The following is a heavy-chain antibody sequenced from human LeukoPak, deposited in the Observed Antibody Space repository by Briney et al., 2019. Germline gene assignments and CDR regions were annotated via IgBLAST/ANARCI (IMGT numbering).Heavy chain of an antibody. CDR2: IYYSGST. CDR3: ARAARFRGVIIYFDY. CDR1: GFTFSSYW. Sequence: GSLRLSWEVSGFTFSSYWMNWVRQAPGKGLEWIGYIYYSGSTYYNPSLKSRVTISVDTSKNQFSLKLSSVTAADTAVYYCARAARFRGVIIYFDYWGQGTLVTVSS. J-gene: IGHJ4*02. V-gene: IGHV4-59*06. D-gene: IGHD3-10*01.